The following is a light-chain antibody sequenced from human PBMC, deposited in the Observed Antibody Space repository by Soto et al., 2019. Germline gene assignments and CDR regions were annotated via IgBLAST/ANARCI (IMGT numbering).Light chain of an antibody. Sequence: DIPMTQYKSSLSASVGDRVTITGRASQSISSYLNWYQQKPGKAPKLLIYAASSLQSGVPSRFSGSGSGTDFTLTISSLQPEDCETYYCQQSYSSLWTFGQVTKVDIK. CDR1: QSISSY. J-gene: IGKJ1*01. V-gene: IGKV1-39*01. CDR2: AAS. CDR3: QQSYSSLWT.